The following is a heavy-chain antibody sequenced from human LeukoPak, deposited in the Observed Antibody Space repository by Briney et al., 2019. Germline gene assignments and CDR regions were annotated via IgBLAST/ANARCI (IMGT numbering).Heavy chain of an antibody. CDR1: GGSISSYY. CDR2: IYYSGST. D-gene: IGHD1-26*01. CDR3: ARTTEVGYIGYFYYYYMDV. J-gene: IGHJ6*03. Sequence: SETLSLTCTVSGGSISSYYWSWIRPPPGKGLEWSGYIYYSGSTNYNPSLKSRVTISVDTSKTQFSLKLQSVTAADTAVYYCARTTEVGYIGYFYYYYMDVWGKGTTVTISS. V-gene: IGHV4-59*01.